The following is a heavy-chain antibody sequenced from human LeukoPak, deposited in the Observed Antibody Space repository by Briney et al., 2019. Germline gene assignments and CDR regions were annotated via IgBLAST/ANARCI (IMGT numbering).Heavy chain of an antibody. J-gene: IGHJ4*02. CDR3: ARDGRCGGDCYAS. CDR2: ISSSSSYI. V-gene: IGHV3-21*01. Sequence: PGGSLRLSCAASGFSFSSYTMNWVRQAPGKGLEWVSIISSSSSYIYYADSVKGRFTISRDNAKNALYLQMNSLRVEDTAVYYCARDGRCGGDCYASWGQGTLVTVAS. CDR1: GFSFSSYT. D-gene: IGHD2-21*02.